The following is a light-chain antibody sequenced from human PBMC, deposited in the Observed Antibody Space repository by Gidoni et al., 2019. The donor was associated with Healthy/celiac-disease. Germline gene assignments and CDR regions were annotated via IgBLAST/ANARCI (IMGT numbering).Light chain of an antibody. J-gene: IGKJ4*01. V-gene: IGKV6-21*01. CDR2: YAS. CDR3: HQSSSLPLT. Sequence: IVLSHSPAFQSVTPKEKVTITCRASQSIGSSLHWYQQKPDQSPKLLIKYASQSFSGVPSRISGSGAGTDFTLTINSLEAEDAATYYCHQSSSLPLTFGGGTKVEIK. CDR1: QSIGSS.